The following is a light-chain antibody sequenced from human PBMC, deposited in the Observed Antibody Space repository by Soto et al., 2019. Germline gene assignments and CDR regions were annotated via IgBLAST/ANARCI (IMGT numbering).Light chain of an antibody. CDR1: QSVSGD. Sequence: EIVMTQSPATLSVSPGERATLSCRASQSVSGDLAWYQQKPGQAPRLLIYGASTRATGIPAKFSGSGSGTEFTLTIGSLQSEDFAVYHCQQYKNWPKTFGHGTKVDIK. CDR3: QQYKNWPKT. CDR2: GAS. J-gene: IGKJ1*01. V-gene: IGKV3-15*01.